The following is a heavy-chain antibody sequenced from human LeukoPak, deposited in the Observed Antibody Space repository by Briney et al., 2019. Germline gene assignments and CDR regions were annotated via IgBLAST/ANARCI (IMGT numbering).Heavy chain of an antibody. Sequence: KPSETLSLTCAVYGGSFSGYYWSWIRQPPGKGLEWTGNIHYSGSTNYNPSLKSRVTISADMSKNQFSLKLSSVTAADTAVYYCAREDTTGLTDFWGQGTLVTVSS. CDR3: AREDTTGLTDF. D-gene: IGHD1-1*01. CDR2: IHYSGST. J-gene: IGHJ4*02. V-gene: IGHV4-59*01. CDR1: GGSFSGYY.